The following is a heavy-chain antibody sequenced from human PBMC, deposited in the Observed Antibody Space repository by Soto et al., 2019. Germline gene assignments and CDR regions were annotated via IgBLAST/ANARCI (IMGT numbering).Heavy chain of an antibody. CDR1: GGTFSSYA. CDR2: IIPIFGTA. V-gene: IGHV1-69*01. D-gene: IGHD6-19*01. Sequence: VSCKASGGTFSSYAISWVRQAPGQGLEWMGGIIPIFGTANYAQKFQGRVTITADESTSTAYMELSSLRSEDTAVYYCARDRELWLVPGSWFDPWGQGTLVTLSS. CDR3: ARDRELWLVPGSWFDP. J-gene: IGHJ5*02.